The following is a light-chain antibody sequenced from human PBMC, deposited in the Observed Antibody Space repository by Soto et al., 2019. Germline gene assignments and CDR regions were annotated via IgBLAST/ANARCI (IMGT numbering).Light chain of an antibody. CDR2: GAS. CDR1: QSVSSN. V-gene: IGKV3-15*01. CDR3: QHYNNWPPIT. Sequence: EVVMTQSPATRSVSPGERATLSGRASQSVSSNLAWYQQKPGPAPRLLIYGASTRAAGIPARFSGSGSGTEFTLTISSLQSEDFAVYYCQHYNNWPPITFGQGTRLEIK. J-gene: IGKJ5*01.